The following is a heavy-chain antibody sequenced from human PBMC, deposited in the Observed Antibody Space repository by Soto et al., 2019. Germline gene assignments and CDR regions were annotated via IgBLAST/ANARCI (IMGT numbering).Heavy chain of an antibody. Sequence: SETLSLTCAVYVGSFSGYHWSWIRQPPGKGREWIGEINHSGSTNYNPSLKSRVTISVDTSKNQFSLKLSSVTAAATAVYYCARGAVAATLHYYGMDVWGQGTTVTVSS. CDR1: VGSFSGYH. CDR3: ARGAVAATLHYYGMDV. V-gene: IGHV4-34*01. J-gene: IGHJ6*02. D-gene: IGHD2-15*01. CDR2: INHSGST.